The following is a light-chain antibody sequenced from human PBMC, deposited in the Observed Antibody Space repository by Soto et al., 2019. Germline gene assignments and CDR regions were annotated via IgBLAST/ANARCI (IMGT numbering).Light chain of an antibody. CDR3: AAWDDSLNGHVV. V-gene: IGLV1-44*01. CDR2: NNY. CDR1: SSNIGRNT. J-gene: IGLJ2*01. Sequence: QSVLTQPPSASGTPGQRVTISCAGSSSNIGRNTVNWYHQLPGAAPKLLIYNNYQRPSGVPDRFSGSKSGISASLAISGLQSEDEADYYCAAWDDSLNGHVVFGGGTKLTVL.